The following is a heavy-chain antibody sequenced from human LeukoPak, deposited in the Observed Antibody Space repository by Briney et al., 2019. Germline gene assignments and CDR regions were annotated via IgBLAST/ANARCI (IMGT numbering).Heavy chain of an antibody. CDR2: IYPGDSDT. J-gene: IGHJ4*02. Sequence: GESLKISCEGSGYSFANYWVGWVRQMPGKGLEWMGIIYPGDSDTKYSLSFQGQVTISADRSISTAYLQWSSLKASDTAMYYCARLLDFWSGYFGGFDYWGQGTLVTVSS. CDR1: GYSFANYW. V-gene: IGHV5-51*01. D-gene: IGHD3-3*01. CDR3: ARLLDFWSGYFGGFDY.